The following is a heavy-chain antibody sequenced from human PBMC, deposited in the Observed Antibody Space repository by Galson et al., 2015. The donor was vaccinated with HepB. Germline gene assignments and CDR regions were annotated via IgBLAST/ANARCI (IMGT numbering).Heavy chain of an antibody. CDR1: GFTFSSYS. D-gene: IGHD2-15*01. V-gene: IGHV3-21*06. CDR2: ISSSSYI. Sequence: SLRLSCAASGFTFSSYSMNWVRQAPGKGLEWVSSISSSSYIYYADAVKGRFTISRNNAKNSLYLQMNSLRAEDTAVDYCASHAALSWGKGTLVTVSS. J-gene: IGHJ4*02. CDR3: ASHAALS.